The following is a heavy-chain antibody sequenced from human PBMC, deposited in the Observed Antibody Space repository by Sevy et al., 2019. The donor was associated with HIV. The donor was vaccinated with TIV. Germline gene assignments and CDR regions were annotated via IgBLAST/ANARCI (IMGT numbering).Heavy chain of an antibody. J-gene: IGHJ4*01. CDR2: IYHTGST. V-gene: IGHV4-39*01. CDR3: ARHAFKHGYRPSYFDS. CDR1: GGSIGAKNYF. D-gene: IGHD5-18*01. Sequence: SETLSLTCTVSGGSIGAKNYFWGWIRQPPGKGLEWIGSIYHTGSTYHSPSLQSRVGISVDTSKKLFSVKLSSVTAADTAVYFCARHAFKHGYRPSYFDSWSHGTLVTVSS.